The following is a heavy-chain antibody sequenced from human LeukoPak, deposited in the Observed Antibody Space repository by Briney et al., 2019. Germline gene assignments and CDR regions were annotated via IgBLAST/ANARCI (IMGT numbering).Heavy chain of an antibody. CDR1: GGTFSSYA. CDR3: ARGVITEYSSSSFDC. Sequence: ASVKVSCKASGGTFSSYAISWVRQAPGQGLEWMGGIIPIFGTANYAQKFQGRVTITAAESTSTAYMELSSLRSEDTAVYYCARGVITEYSSSSFDCWGQGTLVTVSS. V-gene: IGHV1-69*13. CDR2: IIPIFGTA. D-gene: IGHD6-6*01. J-gene: IGHJ4*02.